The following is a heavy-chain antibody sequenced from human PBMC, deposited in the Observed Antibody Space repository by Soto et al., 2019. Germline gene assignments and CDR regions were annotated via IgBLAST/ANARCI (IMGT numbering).Heavy chain of an antibody. V-gene: IGHV1-18*01. CDR3: AIADYGDGDY. Sequence: QLQLVQSGAEAKKPGASVKVSCKASGYTFPTSTISWVRQAPGQGLEWMGWIKAYSGNTNYAQKLQGRVTMTTDTSTNTAYMELRSLTTDDTAIYYCAIADYGDGDYWGQGTLVTVSS. CDR2: IKAYSGNT. J-gene: IGHJ4*02. D-gene: IGHD4-17*01. CDR1: GYTFPTST.